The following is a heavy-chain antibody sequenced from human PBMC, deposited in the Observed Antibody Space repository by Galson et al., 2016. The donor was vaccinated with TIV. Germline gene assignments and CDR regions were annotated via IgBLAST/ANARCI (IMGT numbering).Heavy chain of an antibody. CDR2: VYSDGST. CDR1: GLTVSTNY. Sequence: SLRLSCAASGLTVSTNYMSWVRQAPGKGLEWVSIVYSDGSTYYADSVKGRFTISRDSSKNTVYLQLNSLRAEDTAVYYCARSYDSSGNRGRFDPWGQGTLVTVSS. J-gene: IGHJ5*02. D-gene: IGHD3-22*01. V-gene: IGHV3-53*01. CDR3: ARSYDSSGNRGRFDP.